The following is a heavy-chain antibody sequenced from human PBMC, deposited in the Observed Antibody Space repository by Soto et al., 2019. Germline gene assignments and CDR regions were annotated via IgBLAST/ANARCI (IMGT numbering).Heavy chain of an antibody. CDR1: GFTFSSYA. D-gene: IGHD3-10*01. J-gene: IGHJ4*02. CDR3: AREFAGPFDY. Sequence: QVQLVESGGGVVQPGRSLRLSCAASGFTFSSYAMHWVRQAPGKGLEWVAVISYDGSNKYYADSVKGRFTISRDNSKNTLNLQMNSLRAEDTAVYYCAREFAGPFDYWGQGTLVTVSS. V-gene: IGHV3-30-3*01. CDR2: ISYDGSNK.